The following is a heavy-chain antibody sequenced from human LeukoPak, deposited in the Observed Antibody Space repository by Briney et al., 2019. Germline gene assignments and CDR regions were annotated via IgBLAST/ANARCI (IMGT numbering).Heavy chain of an antibody. CDR3: ARDSGYSSGRGGGLEDY. J-gene: IGHJ4*02. Sequence: GASVKVSCKASGYTLTGYYMHWVRQAPGQGLEWMGWINPNSGGTNYAQKFQGRVTMTRDTSISTAYMELSRLRSDDTAVYYCARDSGYSSGRGGGLEDYWGQGTLVTVSS. D-gene: IGHD6-19*01. CDR2: INPNSGGT. V-gene: IGHV1-2*02. CDR1: GYTLTGYY.